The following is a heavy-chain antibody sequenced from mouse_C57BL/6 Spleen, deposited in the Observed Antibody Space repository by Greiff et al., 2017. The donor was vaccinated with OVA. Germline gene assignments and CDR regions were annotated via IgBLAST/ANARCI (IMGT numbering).Heavy chain of an antibody. V-gene: IGHV1-80*01. Sequence: VQLVESGAELVKPGASVKISCKASGYAFSSYWMNWVKQRPGKGLEWIGQIYPGDGDTNYNGKFKGKATLTADKSSSTAYMQLSSLTSEDSAVYFCARSDYDYDGAWFAYWGQGTLVTVSA. J-gene: IGHJ3*01. CDR1: GYAFSSYW. D-gene: IGHD2-4*01. CDR3: ARSDYDYDGAWFAY. CDR2: IYPGDGDT.